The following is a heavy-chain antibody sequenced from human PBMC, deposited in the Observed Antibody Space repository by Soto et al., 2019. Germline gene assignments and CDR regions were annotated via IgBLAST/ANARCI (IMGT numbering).Heavy chain of an antibody. CDR3: ARGSSIAGLYYGMDV. CDR2: VNDNWGS. CDR1: GGSISSDY. Sequence: SETLSLTCTVSGGSISSDYWSWIRQTPEKGLEWIGYVNDNWGSNYNPSLKSRDTISLDTSKNQFSLKLSSVTAADTAVYYCARGSSIAGLYYGMDVWGQGTTVTVSS. D-gene: IGHD6-6*01. V-gene: IGHV4-59*12. J-gene: IGHJ6*02.